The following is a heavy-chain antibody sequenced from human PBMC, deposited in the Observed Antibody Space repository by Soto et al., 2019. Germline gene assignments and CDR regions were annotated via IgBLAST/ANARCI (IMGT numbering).Heavy chain of an antibody. CDR3: ARGWREVRGVIPTGFFDY. J-gene: IGHJ4*02. Sequence: PSETLSLTCTVSGGSISSGDYYWSWIRQPPGKGLEWIGYIYYSGSTYYNPSLKSRVTISVDTSKNQFSLKLSSVTAADTAVYYCARGWREVRGVIPTGFFDYWGQGTLVTVSS. CDR2: IYYSGST. CDR1: GGSISSGDYY. D-gene: IGHD3-10*01. V-gene: IGHV4-30-4*01.